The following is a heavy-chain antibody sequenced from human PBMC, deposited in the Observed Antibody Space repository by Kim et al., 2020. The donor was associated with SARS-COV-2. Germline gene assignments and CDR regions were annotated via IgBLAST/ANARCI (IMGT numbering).Heavy chain of an antibody. D-gene: IGHD3-3*01. V-gene: IGHV3-23*01. CDR1: GFTFSSYA. CDR2: ISGSGGST. Sequence: GGSLRLSCAASGFTFSSYAMSWVRQAPGKGLEWVSAISGSGGSTYYADSVKGRFTISRDNSKNTLYLQMNSLRDEDTAVYYCAKVSYYDFWSGYYPNWFDPWGQGTLLTVSS. CDR3: AKVSYYDFWSGYYPNWFDP. J-gene: IGHJ5*02.